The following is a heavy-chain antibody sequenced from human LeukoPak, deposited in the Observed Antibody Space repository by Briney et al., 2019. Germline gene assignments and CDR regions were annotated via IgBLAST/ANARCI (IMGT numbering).Heavy chain of an antibody. D-gene: IGHD3-3*01. J-gene: IGHJ3*02. CDR1: GFTFDSYG. V-gene: IGHV3-21*04. Sequence: KTGGSLRLSCAASGFTFDSYGMNWVRQAPGKGLEWISSISSSSTYIYYADSVKGRFTISRDNAKNSLYLEMNSLRAEDMALYYCAKSLDFGVVNFLGAFDIWGQGTMVTVSA. CDR3: AKSLDFGVVNFLGAFDI. CDR2: ISSSSTYI.